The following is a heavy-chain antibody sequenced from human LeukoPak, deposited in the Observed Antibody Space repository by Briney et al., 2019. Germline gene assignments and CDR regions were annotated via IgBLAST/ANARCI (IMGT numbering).Heavy chain of an antibody. CDR1: GFTFSSYA. CDR2: ISGSSGKT. D-gene: IGHD1-7*01. J-gene: IGHJ5*02. Sequence: GGSLRLSCAASGFTFSSYAMIWVRQAPGKGLEWVSSISGSSGKTNYADSVKGRFTISRDNSKNSLYPQMNSLRAEDAAVYYCAKPHWNYQADWFDPWGQGTLVTVSS. CDR3: AKPHWNYQADWFDP. V-gene: IGHV3-23*01.